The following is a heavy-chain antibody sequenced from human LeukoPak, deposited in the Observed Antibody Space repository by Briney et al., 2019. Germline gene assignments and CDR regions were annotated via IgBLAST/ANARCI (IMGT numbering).Heavy chain of an antibody. V-gene: IGHV4-61*02. CDR3: AREAGRVFDY. Sequence: SETLSLTCTVSGGSINSDTYYWTWIRQPAGKGLEWIGRIYTTGSPSYNPSLKSRVTMSIDTSKNQFSLKLTSVSAADTAVYYCAREAGRVFDYWGQGTLVTVSS. CDR1: GGSINSDTYY. D-gene: IGHD3-16*01. CDR2: IYTTGSP. J-gene: IGHJ4*02.